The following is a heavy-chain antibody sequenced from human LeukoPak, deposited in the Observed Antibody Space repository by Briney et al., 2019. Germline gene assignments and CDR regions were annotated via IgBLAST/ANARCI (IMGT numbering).Heavy chain of an antibody. CDR2: ISSSSSYI. J-gene: IGHJ4*02. CDR3: ARHPGMTTVTEFDY. Sequence: GGSLRLSCAASGFTFSSYSMNWVRQAPGKGLEWVSTISSSSSYIYYADSVEGRFTISRDNAKNSLYLQMNSLRSEDTAVYYCARHPGMTTVTEFDYWGQGTLVTVSS. D-gene: IGHD4-17*01. CDR1: GFTFSSYS. V-gene: IGHV3-21*04.